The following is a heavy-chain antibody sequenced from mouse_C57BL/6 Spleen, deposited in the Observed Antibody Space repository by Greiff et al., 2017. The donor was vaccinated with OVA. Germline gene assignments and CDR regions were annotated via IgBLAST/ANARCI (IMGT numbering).Heavy chain of an antibody. CDR3: VRHRGSWYFDV. Sequence: EVMLVESGGGLVQPKGSLKLSCAASGFSFNTYAMNWVRQAPGKGLEWVARIRSKSNNYATYYADSVKDRFTISRDDSESMLYLQMNNLKTEDTAMYYCVRHRGSWYFDVWGTGTTVTVSS. V-gene: IGHV10-1*01. J-gene: IGHJ1*03. D-gene: IGHD3-3*01. CDR2: IRSKSNNYAT. CDR1: GFSFNTYA.